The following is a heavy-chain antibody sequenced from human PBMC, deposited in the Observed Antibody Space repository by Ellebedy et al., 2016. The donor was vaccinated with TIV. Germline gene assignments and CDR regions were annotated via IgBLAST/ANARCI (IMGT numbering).Heavy chain of an antibody. CDR2: ISYDGSNK. J-gene: IGHJ6*02. V-gene: IGHV3-30*03. CDR3: ARDQSGSVATISIDYYYGMDV. D-gene: IGHD5-12*01. CDR1: GFTFSSYG. Sequence: GGSLRLXCAASGFTFSSYGMHWVRQAPGKGLEWVAVISYDGSNKYYADSVKGRFTISRDNSKNTLYLQMNSLRAEDTAVYYCARDQSGSVATISIDYYYGMDVWGQGTTVTVSS.